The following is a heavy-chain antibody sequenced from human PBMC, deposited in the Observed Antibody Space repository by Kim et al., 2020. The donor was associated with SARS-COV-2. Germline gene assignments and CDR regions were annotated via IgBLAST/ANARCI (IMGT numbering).Heavy chain of an antibody. CDR3: ARDRAGFGVVIQAYNWFDP. V-gene: IGHV1-18*01. Sequence: ASVKVSCKASGYTFTSYGISWVRQAPGQGLEWMGWISAYNGNTNYAQKLQGRVTMTTDTSTSTAYMELRSLRSDDTAVYYCARDRAGFGVVIQAYNWFDPWGQGTLVTVSS. CDR2: ISAYNGNT. J-gene: IGHJ5*02. CDR1: GYTFTSYG. D-gene: IGHD3-3*01.